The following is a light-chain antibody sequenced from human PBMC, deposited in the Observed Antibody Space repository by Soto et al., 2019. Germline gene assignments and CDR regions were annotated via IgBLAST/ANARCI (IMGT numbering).Light chain of an antibody. V-gene: IGKV1-39*01. CDR1: QSISSY. CDR2: GAP. CDR3: QQSYSTPRT. Sequence: DIQMTQSPSSLSASVGDRVTITCRASQSISSYLNWYQQKPGKAPKLLIYGAPSLQSGVPSRFSGSGSGTDFTLTISSLQPEDFATYYCQQSYSTPRTFGQGTKVDIK. J-gene: IGKJ1*01.